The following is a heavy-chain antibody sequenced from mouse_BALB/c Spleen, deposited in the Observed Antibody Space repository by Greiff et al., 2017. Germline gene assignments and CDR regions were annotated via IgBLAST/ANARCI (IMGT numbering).Heavy chain of an antibody. CDR3: ARDGSSYVDYAMDY. Sequence: QVQLQQSGAELARPGASVKLSCKASGYTFTSYWMQWVKQRPGQGLEWIGAIYPGDGDTRYTQKFKGKATLTADKSSSTAYMQLSSLASEDSAVYYCARDGSSYVDYAMDYWGQGTSVTVSS. CDR1: GYTFTSYW. J-gene: IGHJ4*01. D-gene: IGHD1-1*01. CDR2: IYPGDGDT. V-gene: IGHV1-87*01.